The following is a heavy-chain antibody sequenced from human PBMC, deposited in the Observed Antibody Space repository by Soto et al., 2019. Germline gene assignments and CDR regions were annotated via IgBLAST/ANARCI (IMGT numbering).Heavy chain of an antibody. CDR3: ARGRPSELWLNRHWFDH. Sequence: QVQLQESGPGLVKPSETLSLTCTVSGGSVSSGSYYWSWIRQPPGKGLEWIGYIYYSGSTNYNPSLKSRVTISVDTSKNQCSLKLSSVTAADTAVYYCARGRPSELWLNRHWFDHWGQGTLVTVSS. CDR1: GGSVSSGSYY. J-gene: IGHJ5*02. D-gene: IGHD5-18*01. CDR2: IYYSGST. V-gene: IGHV4-61*01.